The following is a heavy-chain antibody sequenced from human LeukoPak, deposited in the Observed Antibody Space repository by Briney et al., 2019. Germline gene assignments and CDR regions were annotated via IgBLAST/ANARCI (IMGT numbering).Heavy chain of an antibody. CDR2: IYYSGST. V-gene: IGHV4-59*12. D-gene: IGHD4-17*01. J-gene: IGHJ6*03. CDR3: ARDQLDYGDYGYYYYMDV. CDR1: GGSISSYY. Sequence: PSETLSLTCTVSGGSISSYYWSWIRQPPGKGLEWIGYIYYSGSTNYNPSLKSRVTISVDTSKNQFSLKLSSVTAADTAVYYCARDQLDYGDYGYYYYMDVWGKGTTVTISS.